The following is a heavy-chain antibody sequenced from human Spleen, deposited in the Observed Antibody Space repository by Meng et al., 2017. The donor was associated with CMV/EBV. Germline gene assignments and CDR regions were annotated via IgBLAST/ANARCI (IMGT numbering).Heavy chain of an antibody. CDR3: ARTPPPTGPFDS. V-gene: IGHV3-74*01. D-gene: IGHD1-1*01. CDR1: GFTFSSYW. CDR2: INTDGSST. J-gene: IGHJ4*02. Sequence: GESLKISCAGSGFTFSSYWMHWVRQAPGRGLVWVSRINTDGSSTDYADSVKGRFTISRDNAKNTLYLQMNSLRAEDTAVYYCARTPPPTGPFDSWGQGTLVTVSS.